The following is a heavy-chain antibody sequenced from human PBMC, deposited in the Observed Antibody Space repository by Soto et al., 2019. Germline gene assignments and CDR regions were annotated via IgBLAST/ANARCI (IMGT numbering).Heavy chain of an antibody. D-gene: IGHD3-22*01. Sequence: ASVKVSCKASGYTFTSYGISWVRQAPGQGLEWMGWISAYNGNTNYAQKLQGRVTMTTDTSTSTAYMELRSLRSDDTAVYYCARVDDSSGYYYDYYYYGMEVWGQGTTVTVSS. V-gene: IGHV1-18*01. J-gene: IGHJ6*02. CDR1: GYTFTSYG. CDR2: ISAYNGNT. CDR3: ARVDDSSGYYYDYYYYGMEV.